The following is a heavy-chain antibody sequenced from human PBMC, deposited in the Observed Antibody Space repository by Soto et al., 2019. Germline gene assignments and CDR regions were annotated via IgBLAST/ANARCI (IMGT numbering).Heavy chain of an antibody. J-gene: IGHJ5*02. Sequence: LRLSCAASGFTFSSYGMHWVRQAPGKGLEWVAVIWYDGSNKYYADSVKGRFTISRDNSKNTLYLQMNSLRAEDTAVYYCARGSNFWSGPGDWFDPWGQGTLVTVSS. CDR2: IWYDGSNK. D-gene: IGHD3-3*01. V-gene: IGHV3-33*01. CDR3: ARGSNFWSGPGDWFDP. CDR1: GFTFSSYG.